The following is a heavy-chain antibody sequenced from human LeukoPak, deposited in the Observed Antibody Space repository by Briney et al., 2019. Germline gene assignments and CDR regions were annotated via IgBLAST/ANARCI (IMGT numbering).Heavy chain of an antibody. J-gene: IGHJ2*01. D-gene: IGHD2-15*01. Sequence: PSETLSLTCAVSGGSMSSSSYSWSWIRQPPGKGLEWIGYIYHSGSTYYNPSLKSRVTISVDRSKKQFSLKLSSVTAADTAVYYCARDPGSPRGYFDLWGRGTLVTVSS. CDR2: IYHSGST. V-gene: IGHV4-30-2*01. CDR1: GGSMSSSSYS. CDR3: ARDPGSPRGYFDL.